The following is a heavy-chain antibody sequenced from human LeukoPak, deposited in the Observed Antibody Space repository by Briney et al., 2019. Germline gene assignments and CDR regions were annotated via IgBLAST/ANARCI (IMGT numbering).Heavy chain of an antibody. D-gene: IGHD3-10*01. CDR1: GFTFSSYS. Sequence: GSLGLSCTGSGFTFSSYSMNWVRQAPGKGLEWVSGISPSGDILYYADSVKGQFTISRDNSKNTVYLQMNSLRAEDTAVYYCARAKPKNMVRGLIMRRESRYYFDYWGQGTLVTVSS. V-gene: IGHV3-23*01. CDR3: ARAKPKNMVRGLIMRRESRYYFDY. CDR2: ISPSGDIL. J-gene: IGHJ4*02.